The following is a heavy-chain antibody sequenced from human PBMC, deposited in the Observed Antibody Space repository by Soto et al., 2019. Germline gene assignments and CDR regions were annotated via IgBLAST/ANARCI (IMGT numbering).Heavy chain of an antibody. CDR1: GYTFTSYY. D-gene: IGHD6-6*01. J-gene: IGHJ6*02. V-gene: IGHV1-46*01. CDR3: ARDKRIAARNGGYYCMDV. Sequence: ASVKVSCKASGYTFTSYYMHWVRQAPGQGHEWMGIINPSGGSTSYAQKFQGRVTMTRDTSTSTVYMELSSLRSEDTAVYYCARDKRIAARNGGYYCMDVCGQGXTVTVYS. CDR2: INPSGGST.